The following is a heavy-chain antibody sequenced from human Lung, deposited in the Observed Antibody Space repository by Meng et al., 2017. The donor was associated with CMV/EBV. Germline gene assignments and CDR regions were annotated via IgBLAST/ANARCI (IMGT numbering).Heavy chain of an antibody. CDR1: GFTVSGNY. CDR2: IYSGCST. J-gene: IGHJ6*02. Sequence: SCAASGFTVSGNYMNWVRQAPGKGLEWVSVIYSGCSTYYADSVKGRFNISRDNSKNTLYLQMNSLRAEDTAVYYCARDSYGMDVWGQGTTVTVSS. V-gene: IGHV3-53*01. CDR3: ARDSYGMDV.